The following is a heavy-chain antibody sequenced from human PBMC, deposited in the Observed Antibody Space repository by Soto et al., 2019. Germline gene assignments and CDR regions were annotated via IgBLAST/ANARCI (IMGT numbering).Heavy chain of an antibody. CDR3: TTDPVTMIVVVPSSG. Sequence: XXSLRLSFAASGFTFNTYPMRWVRQTPGKGLEWVSAIGGGGFDTYYADSVKGRFTISRDNSKNTLYLQMNSLKTEDTAVYYCTTDPVTMIVVVPSSGWGQGTLVTVSS. D-gene: IGHD3-22*01. CDR2: IGGGGFDT. J-gene: IGHJ4*02. V-gene: IGHV3-23*01. CDR1: GFTFNTYP.